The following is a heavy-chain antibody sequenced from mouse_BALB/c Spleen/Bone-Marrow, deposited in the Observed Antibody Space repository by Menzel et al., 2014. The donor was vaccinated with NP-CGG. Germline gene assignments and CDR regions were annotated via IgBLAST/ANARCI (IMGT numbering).Heavy chain of an antibody. CDR3: ARGGGMDY. Sequence: VKLVESGPELVKPGASVKMSCKASGYTFTSYYIHWVKQRPGQGLEWIGWIYPGDGSTKYNEKFKGKTTLTADKSSSTAYMLLSSLTSEDSAIYFCARGGGMDYWGQGTSVTVSS. V-gene: IGHV1S56*01. CDR2: IYPGDGST. J-gene: IGHJ4*01. CDR1: GYTFTSYY.